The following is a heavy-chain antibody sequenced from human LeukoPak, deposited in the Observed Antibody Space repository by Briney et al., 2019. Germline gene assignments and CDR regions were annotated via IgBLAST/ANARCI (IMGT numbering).Heavy chain of an antibody. CDR1: GGSISSYY. CDR2: IYYSGST. CDR3: ARDPSYDSSGYYFYRAFDI. D-gene: IGHD3-22*01. V-gene: IGHV4-59*01. Sequence: SETLSLTCTVSGGSISSYYWSWIRQPPGKGLEWIVYIYYSGSTNYNPSLKSRVTISVDTSKNQFSLKLSSVTADDTAVYYCARDPSYDSSGYYFYRAFDIWGQGTMVTVSS. J-gene: IGHJ3*02.